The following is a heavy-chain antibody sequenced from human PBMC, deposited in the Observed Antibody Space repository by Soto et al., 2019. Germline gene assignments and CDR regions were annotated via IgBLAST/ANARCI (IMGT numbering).Heavy chain of an antibody. D-gene: IGHD6-19*01. Sequence: QLLESGPGLVKPSETLSLTCTVSGGSISSSSYYWGWIRQPPGKGLEWIGSIYYSGSTYYNPSLKSRVTISVDTSKNQFSLKLSSVTAADTAVYYCARQTVDSSGNYYFDYWGQGTLVTVSS. V-gene: IGHV4-39*01. CDR3: ARQTVDSSGNYYFDY. J-gene: IGHJ4*02. CDR1: GGSISSSSYY. CDR2: IYYSGST.